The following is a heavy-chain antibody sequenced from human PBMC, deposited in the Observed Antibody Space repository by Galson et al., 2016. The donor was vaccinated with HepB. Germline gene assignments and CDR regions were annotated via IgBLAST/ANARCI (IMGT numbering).Heavy chain of an antibody. CDR3: ARADSGSYYSSVDY. J-gene: IGHJ4*02. D-gene: IGHD1-26*01. CDR2: INAGNGNT. CDR1: GYTFTSYA. V-gene: IGHV1-3*01. Sequence: SVKVSCKASGYTFTSYALHWVRQAPGQRLEWMGWINAGNGNTKYSQKFQGRVIITRDTSASTAYMELSSLRSEDTAVYYCARADSGSYYSSVDYWGQGTLVTVSS.